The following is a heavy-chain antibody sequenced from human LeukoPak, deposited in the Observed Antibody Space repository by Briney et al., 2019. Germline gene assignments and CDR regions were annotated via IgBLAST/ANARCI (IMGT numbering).Heavy chain of an antibody. CDR3: WRNKATIFGVVIAGDY. D-gene: IGHD3-3*01. CDR1: GDSFTSYW. V-gene: IGHV5-51*01. J-gene: IGHJ4*02. CDR2: IYTGDGDT. Sequence: GEALKISCYGSGDSFTSYWVSWWRQMPGEGREGMGIIYTGDGDTRYCPSFQGQVTTFSGNSINNTLLLQISLQASDTPLYYCWRNKATIFGVVIAGDYWGQGTLVTVSS.